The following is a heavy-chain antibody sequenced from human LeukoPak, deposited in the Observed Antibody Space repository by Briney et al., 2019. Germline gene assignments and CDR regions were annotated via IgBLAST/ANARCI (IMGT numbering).Heavy chain of an antibody. CDR1: GGTFSSYA. D-gene: IGHD6-19*01. V-gene: IGHV1-69*13. CDR3: AREVAGRLYFDY. CDR2: IIPIFGTA. Sequence: ASVKVSCKASGGTFSSYAISWVRQAPGQGLEWMGGIIPIFGTANYAQKLQGRVTINADESTSTAYMELRSLRSEDTDVYYCAREVAGRLYFDYWGQGTLVTVSS. J-gene: IGHJ4*02.